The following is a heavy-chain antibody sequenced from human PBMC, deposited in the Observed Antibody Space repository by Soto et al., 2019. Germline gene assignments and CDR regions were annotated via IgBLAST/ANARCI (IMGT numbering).Heavy chain of an antibody. CDR2: IYYSGST. D-gene: IGHD1-1*01. Sequence: SETLSLICTVSGGSISSYYWSWIRQPPGKGLEWIGYIYYSGSTNYNPSLKSRVTISVDTSKNQFSLKLSSVTAADTAVYYCARVTTGAFDIWGQGTMVTVSS. CDR1: GGSISSYY. J-gene: IGHJ3*02. V-gene: IGHV4-59*01. CDR3: ARVTTGAFDI.